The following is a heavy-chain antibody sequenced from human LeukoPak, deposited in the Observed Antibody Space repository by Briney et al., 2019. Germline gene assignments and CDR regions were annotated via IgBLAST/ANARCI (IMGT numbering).Heavy chain of an antibody. CDR1: GFTFDDYA. V-gene: IGHV3-9*01. J-gene: IGHJ6*02. D-gene: IGHD3-10*01. CDR2: ISWNSGSI. CDR3: AKDLKRGNYGSRINYYGMDV. Sequence: QPGGSLRLSCAASGFTFDDYAMHWVRQAPGKGLEWVSGISWNSGSIGYADSVKGRFTISRDNAKNSLYLQMNSLRAEDTALYYCAKDLKRGNYGSRINYYGMDVWGQGTTVTVSS.